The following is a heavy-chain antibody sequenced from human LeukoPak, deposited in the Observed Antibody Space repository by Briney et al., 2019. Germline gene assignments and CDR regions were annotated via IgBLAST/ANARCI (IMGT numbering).Heavy chain of an antibody. CDR2: IYHSGST. CDR1: GYSISSGYY. D-gene: IGHD1-14*01. Sequence: SETLSLTCTVSGYSISSGYYWGWIRQPPGKGLEWIGSIYHSGSTYYNPSLKSRVTISVDTSKNQFSLKLSSVTAADTAVYYCARGTLPPGSMDVWGQGTTVTVSS. CDR3: ARGTLPPGSMDV. J-gene: IGHJ6*02. V-gene: IGHV4-38-2*02.